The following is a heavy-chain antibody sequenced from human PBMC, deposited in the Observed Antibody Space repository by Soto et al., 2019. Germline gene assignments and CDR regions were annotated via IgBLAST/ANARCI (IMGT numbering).Heavy chain of an antibody. Sequence: GESLKISCKGSGYSFTSYWISWVRQMPGKGLEWMGRIDPSDSYTNYSPSFQGHVTISADKSIRTAYLQWSSLKASDTAMYYCARLGSGFNLGYCSGGSCYHSRNWFDPWGQGTLVTVSS. J-gene: IGHJ5*02. CDR3: ARLGSGFNLGYCSGGSCYHSRNWFDP. D-gene: IGHD2-15*01. V-gene: IGHV5-10-1*01. CDR2: IDPSDSYT. CDR1: GYSFTSYW.